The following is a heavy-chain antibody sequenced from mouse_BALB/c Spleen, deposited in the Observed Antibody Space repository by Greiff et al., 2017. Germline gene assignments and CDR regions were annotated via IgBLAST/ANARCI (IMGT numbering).Heavy chain of an antibody. V-gene: IGHV1-15*01. CDR1: GYTFTDYE. J-gene: IGHJ3*01. CDR2: IDPETGGT. Sequence: VKLQQSGAELVRPGASVTLSCKASGYTFTDYEMHWVKQTPVHGLEWIGAIDPETGGTAYNQKFKGKATLTADKSSSTAYMELRSLTSEDSAVYYCTRGPAWFAYWGQGTLVTVSA. CDR3: TRGPAWFAY.